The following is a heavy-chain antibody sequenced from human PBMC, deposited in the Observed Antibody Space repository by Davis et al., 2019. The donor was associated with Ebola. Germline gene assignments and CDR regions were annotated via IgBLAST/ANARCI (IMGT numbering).Heavy chain of an antibody. D-gene: IGHD3-10*01. CDR1: GFTFSNFP. CDR3: ARDPLPGWGDYFDC. J-gene: IGHJ4*02. Sequence: PGGSLRLSCAASGFTFSNFPLHWVRQAPGKGLEWVAVISYDGGTKYYADSVKGRFTITRDDSKSTMYLQMNSLRVEDTALYYCARDPLPGWGDYFDCWGQGTLVTVSS. V-gene: IGHV3-30-3*01. CDR2: ISYDGGTK.